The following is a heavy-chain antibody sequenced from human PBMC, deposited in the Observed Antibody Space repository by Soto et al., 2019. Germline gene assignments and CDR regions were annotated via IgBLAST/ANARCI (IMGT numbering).Heavy chain of an antibody. CDR1: GGSISSGGYY. CDR2: IYYSGGT. CDR3: ARDYMTISFVY. D-gene: IGHD4-17*01. V-gene: IGHV4-31*03. J-gene: IGHJ4*02. Sequence: QVQLQESGPGLVKPSQTLSLTCTVSGGSISSGGYYWSWIRQHQGKGLEGMGYIYYSGGTYYNPSLDSRVTISVDTSKNQFSLKLSSVTAADTAVYYCARDYMTISFVYWGQGTLVTVSS.